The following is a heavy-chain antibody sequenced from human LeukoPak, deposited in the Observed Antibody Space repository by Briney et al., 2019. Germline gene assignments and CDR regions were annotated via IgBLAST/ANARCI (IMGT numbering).Heavy chain of an antibody. J-gene: IGHJ6*02. CDR3: ASVYKNGMDV. V-gene: IGHV1-46*01. CDR1: GYTVTTYY. D-gene: IGHD5-24*01. CDR2: LNSSGGSS. Sequence: GASVKVSCKASGYTVTTYYMHWVRQAPGQGLEWMGILNSSGGSSSYAQKSQGRATLTRATSTSTVYMELSSLRSEDTAVYYCASVYKNGMDVWGQGTTVIVSS.